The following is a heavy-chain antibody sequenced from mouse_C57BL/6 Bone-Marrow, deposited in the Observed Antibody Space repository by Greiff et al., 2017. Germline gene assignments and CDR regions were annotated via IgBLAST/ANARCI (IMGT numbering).Heavy chain of an antibody. V-gene: IGHV5-17*01. CDR3: ARPRVVAKGDVFGY. J-gene: IGHJ2*02. CDR1: GFTFSDYC. D-gene: IGHD1-1*01. CDR2: ISSGSSTI. Sequence: EVKLQESGGGLVKPGGSLKLSCAASGFTFSDYCMHWVRQAPEKGLEWVAYISSGSSTIYYADTVKGRYTISRDNSKNTLVLQMTSLRTEDTAMCYCARPRVVAKGDVFGYWGQGTSLTVSS.